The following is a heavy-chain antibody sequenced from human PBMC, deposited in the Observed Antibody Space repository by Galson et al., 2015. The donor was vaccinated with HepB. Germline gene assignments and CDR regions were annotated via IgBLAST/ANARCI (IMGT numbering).Heavy chain of an antibody. J-gene: IGHJ4*02. Sequence: ETLSLTCTVSGDSVSSSYWAWIRQPPGKGLEYVGYIIYSGNSEYNPSLKSRVTMSLDTSKNQFSLKLTSVTAADTAMYYCARHQNGGTYPLDYWGQGTLVTVSS. CDR3: ARHQNGGTYPLDY. D-gene: IGHD2-8*01. CDR2: IIYSGNS. V-gene: IGHV4-59*08. CDR1: GDSVSSSY.